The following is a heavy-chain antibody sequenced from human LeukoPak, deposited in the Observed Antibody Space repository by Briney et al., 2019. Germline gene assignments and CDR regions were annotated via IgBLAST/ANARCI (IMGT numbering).Heavy chain of an antibody. CDR3: ASTYYVWGSYRDY. V-gene: IGHV3-7*01. CDR1: GFTFSSYW. J-gene: IGHJ4*02. CDR2: IKQDGSEK. D-gene: IGHD3-16*02. Sequence: GGSLTLSCAASGFTFSSYWMSWVRQAPGKGLEWVANIKQDGSEKYYVDSVKGRFTISRDNAKNSLYLQMNSLRAEDTAVYYCASTYYVWGSYRDYWGQGTLVTVSS.